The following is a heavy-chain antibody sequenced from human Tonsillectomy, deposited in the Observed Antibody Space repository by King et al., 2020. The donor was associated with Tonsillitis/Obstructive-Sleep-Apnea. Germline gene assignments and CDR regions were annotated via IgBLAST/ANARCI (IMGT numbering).Heavy chain of an antibody. V-gene: IGHV3-30*04. CDR2: ISDDGTIK. D-gene: IGHD3-10*01. J-gene: IGHJ4*02. CDR1: GFSFSSYA. CDR3: ARDSGSDFSSPPLDH. Sequence: VQLVESGGGVVQPGRSLRLSCVASGFSFSSYAMYWVRQAPGKGLEWVAVISDDGTIKYYADSLKGRFTISRDNSKNTLYLQMNSLRTEDTAVYYCARDSGSDFSSPPLDHWGQGTLVPVSS.